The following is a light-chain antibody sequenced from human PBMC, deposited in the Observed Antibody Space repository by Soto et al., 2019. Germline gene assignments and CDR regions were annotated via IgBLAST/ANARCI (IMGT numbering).Light chain of an antibody. V-gene: IGLV2-14*03. Sequence: LAQPASVSGSPGQSMTISCTGSSSDVGGYHYVSWYQQHPGKAPKLIIYQVSHRPSGVSDRFSGSKSGNTASLTISGLQGEDEATYYCSSFTSTHTYVFGTGTKVTVL. J-gene: IGLJ1*01. CDR2: QVS. CDR1: SSDVGGYHY. CDR3: SSFTSTHTYV.